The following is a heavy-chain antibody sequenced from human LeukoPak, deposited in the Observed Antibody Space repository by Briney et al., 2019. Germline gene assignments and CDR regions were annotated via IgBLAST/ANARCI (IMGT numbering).Heavy chain of an antibody. D-gene: IGHD3-3*01. Sequence: SETLSLTCIVSGGSISSYYWSWIRQPAGKGLEWIGRIYTSGSTNDNPSLKSRITMSVDTSKNQFYLKLSSVAAADTAVYYCARDRDFLDYWGQGTLVTVSS. CDR3: ARDRDFLDY. CDR2: IYTSGST. J-gene: IGHJ4*02. V-gene: IGHV4-4*07. CDR1: GGSISSYY.